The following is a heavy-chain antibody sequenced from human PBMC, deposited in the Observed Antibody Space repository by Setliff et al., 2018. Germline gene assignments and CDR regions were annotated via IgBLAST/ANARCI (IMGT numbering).Heavy chain of an antibody. D-gene: IGHD3-3*01. CDR2: IYTSGST. CDR3: ARAGPTVTFFRVLVISWWDP. CDR1: GGSISSGTWY. Sequence: TCTVSGGSISSGTWYWSWIRQPAGKGLEWIGRIYTSGSTNYNPSLKSRVTISVDTSKNQFSLKLSSVTAADTATYYCARAGPTVTFFRVLVISWWDPWGQGSLVTVSS. V-gene: IGHV4-61*02. J-gene: IGHJ5*02.